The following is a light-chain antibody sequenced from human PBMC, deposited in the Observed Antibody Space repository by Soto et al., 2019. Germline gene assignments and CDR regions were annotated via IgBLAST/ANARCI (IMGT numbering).Light chain of an antibody. CDR3: AAWDYSLNGYV. CDR2: YDD. Sequence: QSVLTQPPSVSEAPRQRVTISCSGSISNIGNNAVNWYQQLPGKAPKLLIYYDDLLPSGVSDRFSGSKSGTSASLAISGLQSEDEADYYCAAWDYSLNGYVFGTGTKVTVL. CDR1: ISNIGNNA. J-gene: IGLJ1*01. V-gene: IGLV1-36*01.